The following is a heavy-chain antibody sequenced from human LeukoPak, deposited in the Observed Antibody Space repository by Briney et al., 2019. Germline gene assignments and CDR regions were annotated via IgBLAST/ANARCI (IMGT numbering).Heavy chain of an antibody. CDR1: GGTFSSYA. J-gene: IGHJ4*02. Sequence: PSVKVSCKASGGTFSSYAISWVRQAPGQGLEWMGGIIPIFGTANYAQKFQGRVTITADESTSTAYMELSSLRSEDTAVYYCARDWGEYSGYDDWVDYWGQGTLVTVSS. CDR2: IIPIFGTA. V-gene: IGHV1-69*01. CDR3: ARDWGEYSGYDDWVDY. D-gene: IGHD5-12*01.